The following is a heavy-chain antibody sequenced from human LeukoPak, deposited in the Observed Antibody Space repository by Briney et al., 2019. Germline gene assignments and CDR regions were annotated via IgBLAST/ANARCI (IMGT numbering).Heavy chain of an antibody. CDR3: VRPDIVTVPLGC. Sequence: GRSLRLSCAASGFTFSSYGMHWVRQAPGKGLVWVSRINTDGSITDYADSVKGRFTISRDNAKNTLYLQVNSLRAEDTAIYYCVRPDIVTVPLGCWGQGTLVTVSS. J-gene: IGHJ4*02. V-gene: IGHV3-74*01. D-gene: IGHD2-2*01. CDR2: INTDGSIT. CDR1: GFTFSSYG.